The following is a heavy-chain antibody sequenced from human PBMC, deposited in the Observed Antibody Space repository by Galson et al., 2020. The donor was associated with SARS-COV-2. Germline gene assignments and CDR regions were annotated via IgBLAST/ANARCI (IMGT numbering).Heavy chain of an antibody. D-gene: IGHD3-22*01. J-gene: IGHJ4*02. CDR3: AKTGGSVYDSSGFYVFDY. CDR1: GFTFSNYA. V-gene: IGHV3-23*01. Sequence: TGGSLRLSCAASGFTFSNYAISWVRQAPGKGLEWVSTISGSGGTTFYADSVTARFTISRDYSKNTLYLQMDSLRAEDTAVYYCAKTGGSVYDSSGFYVFDYWGQGTLVTVSS. CDR2: ISGSGGTT.